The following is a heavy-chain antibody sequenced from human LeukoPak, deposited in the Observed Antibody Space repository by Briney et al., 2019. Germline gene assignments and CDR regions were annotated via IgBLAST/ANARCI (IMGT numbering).Heavy chain of an antibody. V-gene: IGHV3-15*01. CDR2: IKSKTDGGTT. Sequence: GGSLRLSCAASGFTFTNAWMSWVRQAPGKGLEWVGRIKSKTDGGTTDYAAPVKGRFTISRDDSKNTLYLQMNSLKTEDTAVYYCTTEYYYGSGSYSLFDYWGQATLVTVSS. D-gene: IGHD3-10*01. J-gene: IGHJ4*02. CDR1: GFTFTNAW. CDR3: TTEYYYGSGSYSLFDY.